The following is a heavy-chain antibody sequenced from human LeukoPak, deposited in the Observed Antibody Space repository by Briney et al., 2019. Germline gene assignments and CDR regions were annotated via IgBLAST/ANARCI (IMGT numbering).Heavy chain of an antibody. CDR3: ARGYHDFWSGYYYNSYFDY. Sequence: PSETLSLTCSVSGDSISSSTYYWAWLRQPPGQGLEWIGSVYYSGTTYHNPSLMSRVTTSVDTSKNQFSLRLSSVTAADTAVYYCARGYHDFWSGYYYNSYFDYWGQGALVAVSS. J-gene: IGHJ4*02. V-gene: IGHV4-39*01. D-gene: IGHD3-3*01. CDR1: GDSISSSTYY. CDR2: VYYSGTT.